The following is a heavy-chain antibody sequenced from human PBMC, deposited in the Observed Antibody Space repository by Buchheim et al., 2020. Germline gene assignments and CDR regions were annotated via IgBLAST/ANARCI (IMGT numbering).Heavy chain of an antibody. CDR1: GFTFSDYY. J-gene: IGHJ6*02. CDR2: ISSSGSTI. D-gene: IGHD3-10*01. Sequence: QVELVESGGGLVKPGGSLRLSCAASGFTFSDYYMSWIRQAPGKGLEWVSYISSSGSTIYYADSVKGRFTISRDNAKNSLYLQMNSLRAEDTAVYYCARVQRPFFLSKPGSYSYYGMDVWGQGTT. V-gene: IGHV3-11*01. CDR3: ARVQRPFFLSKPGSYSYYGMDV.